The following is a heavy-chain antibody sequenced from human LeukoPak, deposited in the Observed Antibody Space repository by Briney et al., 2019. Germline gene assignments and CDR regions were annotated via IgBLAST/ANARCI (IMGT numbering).Heavy chain of an antibody. V-gene: IGHV3-15*01. CDR1: GFTFSNAW. CDR3: ATGPLDY. CDR2: INSKSDGGPT. J-gene: IGHJ4*02. Sequence: PGGSLRLSCIASGFTFSNAWMSWVRQVPGKGLEWIGRINSKSDGGPTVYTAPVKGRFSISRDDSKNTLFLQMNSLQTDDTAVYYCATGPLDYWGQGALVTVSS.